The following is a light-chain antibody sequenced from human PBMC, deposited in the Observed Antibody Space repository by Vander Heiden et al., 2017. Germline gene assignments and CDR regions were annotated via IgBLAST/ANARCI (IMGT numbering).Light chain of an antibody. CDR3: QQYGSALPAFT. CDR1: QSVSSSY. CDR2: GAS. J-gene: IGKJ3*01. V-gene: IGKV3-20*01. Sequence: EIVLTQSPGTLSLSPGERATLSCRASQSVSSSYLAWYKKKPVQAPGLLIYGASSRATGIPDRFSGSGSGTDFTLTISRLEPEDFAVYYCQQYGSALPAFTFGPGTKVDIK.